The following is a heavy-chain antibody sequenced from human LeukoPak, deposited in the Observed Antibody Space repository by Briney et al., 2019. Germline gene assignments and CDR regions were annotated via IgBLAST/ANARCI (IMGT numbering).Heavy chain of an antibody. Sequence: PGGSLRLSCAASGFTFSSYSMNWVRQAPGKGLEWVSSISSSSSYIYYADSVKGRFTISRDNAKNSLYLQMNSLRAEDTAVYYCARVNYYDSSGYYQFFDYWGQGTLVTVSS. CDR1: GFTFSSYS. V-gene: IGHV3-21*01. CDR2: ISSSSSYI. CDR3: ARVNYYDSSGYYQFFDY. J-gene: IGHJ4*02. D-gene: IGHD3-22*01.